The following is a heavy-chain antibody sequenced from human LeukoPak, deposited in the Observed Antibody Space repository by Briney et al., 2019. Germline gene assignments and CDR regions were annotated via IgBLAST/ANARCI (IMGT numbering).Heavy chain of an antibody. CDR1: GGSISSYY. V-gene: IGHV4-59*01. Sequence: PSETLSLTCTVSGGSISSYYWSWIRQPPGKGLEWIGYIYYSGSTNYNPSLKSRVTISGDTSKNQFSLKLSSVTAADTAVYYCARVGYSYDFDYWGQGTLVTVSS. J-gene: IGHJ4*02. CDR2: IYYSGST. CDR3: ARVGYSYDFDY. D-gene: IGHD5-18*01.